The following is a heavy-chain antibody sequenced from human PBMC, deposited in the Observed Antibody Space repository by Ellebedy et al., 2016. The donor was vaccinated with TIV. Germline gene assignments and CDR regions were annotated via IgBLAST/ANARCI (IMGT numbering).Heavy chain of an antibody. CDR1: GASITIKSYY. CDR2: IYHSGST. J-gene: IGHJ4*02. CDR3: VRHGQFDY. V-gene: IGHV4-39*01. Sequence: SETLSLXCAVSGASITIKSYYWGWTRQSPGKGLEWIGAIYHSGSTYYNPSLKSRVTLSVDTSKNQFSLELESVTAADTAVYYCVRHGQFDYWGQGTLVTVSS.